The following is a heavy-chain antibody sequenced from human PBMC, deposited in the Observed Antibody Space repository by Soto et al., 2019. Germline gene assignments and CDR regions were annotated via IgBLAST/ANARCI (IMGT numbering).Heavy chain of an antibody. CDR1: GFSLTTSGVG. D-gene: IGHD1-26*01. J-gene: IGHJ4*02. V-gene: IGHV2-5*02. Sequence: SGPTLVNPTQTLTLTCTFSGFSLTTSGVGVGWIRQPPGEALECLALIYWDDDKRYSPSLKNRLTIAKDTSKNQVVLTMTNMDPVDTATYYCAHILYGTGPAWDFGYFDYWGQRNLVAVSS. CDR2: IYWDDDK. CDR3: AHILYGTGPAWDFGYFDY.